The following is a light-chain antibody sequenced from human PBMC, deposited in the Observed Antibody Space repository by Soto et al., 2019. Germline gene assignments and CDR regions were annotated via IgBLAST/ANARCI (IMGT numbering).Light chain of an antibody. J-gene: IGLJ1*01. V-gene: IGLV2-11*01. CDR3: SSYAGSSNV. Sequence: QSALTQPRSVSGSPGQSVTISCTGSSSDVGAYNFASWYQQHPGAAPKLLIHDVNKRPPGVPDRFSASKSGNTASLTVSGLQAEDEADYYCSSYAGSSNVFGTGTKVTVL. CDR2: DVN. CDR1: SSDVGAYNF.